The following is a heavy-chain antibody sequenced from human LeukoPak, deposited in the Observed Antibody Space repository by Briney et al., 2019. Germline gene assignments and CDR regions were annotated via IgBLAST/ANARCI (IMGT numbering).Heavy chain of an antibody. CDR2: MNPNSGNA. D-gene: IGHD3-16*02. J-gene: IGHJ4*02. CDR1: GYTFTSYD. Sequence: ASVKASCKASGYTFTSYDINWVRQATGQGLEWMAWMNPNSGNAGYAQKFQGRVTITRNTSISTAYMELSSLRSEDTAVYYCARVRGSYRYVPDYWGQGTLVTVSS. CDR3: ARVRGSYRYVPDY. V-gene: IGHV1-8*03.